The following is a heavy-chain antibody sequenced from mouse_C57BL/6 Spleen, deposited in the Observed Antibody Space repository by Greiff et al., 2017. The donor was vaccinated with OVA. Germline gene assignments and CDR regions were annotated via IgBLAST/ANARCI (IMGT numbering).Heavy chain of an antibody. D-gene: IGHD1-1*01. Sequence: QVQLKQSGAELVMPGASVKLSCKASGYTFTSYWMHWVKQRPGQGLEWIGEIDPSDSYTNYNQKFKGKSTLTVDKSSSTAYMQLSSLTSEDSAVYYCARSGYGSSSAWFAYWGQGTLVTVSA. CDR3: ARSGYGSSSAWFAY. V-gene: IGHV1-69*01. CDR1: GYTFTSYW. J-gene: IGHJ3*01. CDR2: IDPSDSYT.